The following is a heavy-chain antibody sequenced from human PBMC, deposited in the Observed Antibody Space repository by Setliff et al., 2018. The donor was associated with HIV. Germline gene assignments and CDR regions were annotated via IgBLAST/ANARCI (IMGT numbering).Heavy chain of an antibody. CDR1: GFTFSNYA. V-gene: IGHV3-21*01. CDR2: ISNVGSI. Sequence: PGGSLRLSCAASGFTFSNYAMSWVRQVPGKELEWVSSISNVGSIYYAGSVKGRFSISRDNAENSLYLQMSSLRAEDTAVYYCTRKLAPGHGMDVWGQGTTVTVS. D-gene: IGHD3-3*02. CDR3: TRKLAPGHGMDV. J-gene: IGHJ6*02.